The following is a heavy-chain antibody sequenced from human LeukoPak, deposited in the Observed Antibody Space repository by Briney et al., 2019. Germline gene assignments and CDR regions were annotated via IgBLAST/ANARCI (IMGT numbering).Heavy chain of an antibody. Sequence: SETLSLTCSVSGAFTSRYYWSWVRQPLGQGLEWIGNIFYSGNSKYNPSLTSRISMSVDTSKTQFSLELTSVTAADTAVYYCTRIDPLGFFDLWGPGTLVTVSS. J-gene: IGHJ4*02. CDR1: GAFTSRYY. CDR2: IFYSGNS. CDR3: TRIDPLGFFDL. D-gene: IGHD6-25*01. V-gene: IGHV4-59*12.